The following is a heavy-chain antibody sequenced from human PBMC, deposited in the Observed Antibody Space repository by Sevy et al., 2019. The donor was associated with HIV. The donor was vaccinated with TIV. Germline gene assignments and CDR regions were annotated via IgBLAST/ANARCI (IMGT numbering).Heavy chain of an antibody. Sequence: GGSLRLSCAASEFTFRSYTMSWVRQAPGKGLEWVAGVSGSGGSTFYGDSVKGRFTISRDNPKNTLYLQMNSLRAEDTATYYCAKDKYVNGWYYFDYWGQGTLVTVSS. CDR2: VSGSGGST. V-gene: IGHV3-23*01. CDR3: AKDKYVNGWYYFDY. D-gene: IGHD2-15*01. CDR1: EFTFRSYT. J-gene: IGHJ4*02.